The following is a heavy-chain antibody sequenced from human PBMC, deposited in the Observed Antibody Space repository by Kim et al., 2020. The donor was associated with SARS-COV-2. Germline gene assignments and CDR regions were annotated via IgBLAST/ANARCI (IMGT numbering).Heavy chain of an antibody. V-gene: IGHV3-72*01. Sequence: DSAAYAKNRFIIARDDSKNSMYLQLSSLKMEDTAVYYCAREKFNSGPDLHYWGQGILVTVSS. D-gene: IGHD1-26*01. CDR3: AREKFNSGPDLHY. J-gene: IGHJ4*02.